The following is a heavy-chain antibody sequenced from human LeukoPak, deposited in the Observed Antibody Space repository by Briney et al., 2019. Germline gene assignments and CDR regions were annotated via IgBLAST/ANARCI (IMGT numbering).Heavy chain of an antibody. CDR1: GYTFTGYY. J-gene: IGHJ6*02. Sequence: ASVKVSCKASGYTFTGYYMHWVRQAPGQGLEWMGCINPNSGGTNYAKKFQGRVTMTRDTSISTAYMEVSSLRSDDTAVYYCARDQGSSSSGYYYGMDVWGQGTTVTVSS. CDR2: INPNSGGT. D-gene: IGHD6-13*01. CDR3: ARDQGSSSSGYYYGMDV. V-gene: IGHV1-2*02.